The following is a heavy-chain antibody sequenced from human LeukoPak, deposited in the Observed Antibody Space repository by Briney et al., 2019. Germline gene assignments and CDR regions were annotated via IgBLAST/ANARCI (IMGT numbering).Heavy chain of an antibody. V-gene: IGHV3-48*02. J-gene: IGHJ4*02. Sequence: PGGSLRLSCAASVFTFSIYNMNWVRQAPGRGLEWVSYISSSSSVIYYSDSVKGRFTISRDNAKTSLYLQMNSLRDVDTAVYYCVRDILEGFFDSWGQGTLVTVSS. CDR3: VRDILEGFFDS. CDR1: VFTFSIYN. CDR2: ISSSSSVI. D-gene: IGHD1-1*01.